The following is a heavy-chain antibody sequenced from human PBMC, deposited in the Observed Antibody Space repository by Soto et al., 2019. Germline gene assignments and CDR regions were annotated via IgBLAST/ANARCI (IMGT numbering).Heavy chain of an antibody. CDR1: GGSVSSGSYY. Sequence: QVQLQESGPGLVKPSETLSLTCTVSGGSVSSGSYYWNWIRQPPGKGLEWIGYIYSSGSTNYNPSPKSRVTISLDTSKNQFSLKLTSLTASDTAMYYCARDGYTNFDYWGQGTLVTVSS. D-gene: IGHD5-12*01. V-gene: IGHV4-61*01. J-gene: IGHJ4*02. CDR3: ARDGYTNFDY. CDR2: IYSSGST.